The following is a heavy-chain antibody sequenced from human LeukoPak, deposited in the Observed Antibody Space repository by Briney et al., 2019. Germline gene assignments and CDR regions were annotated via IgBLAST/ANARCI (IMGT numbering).Heavy chain of an antibody. CDR3: ASRGDYGFDY. CDR2: INHSGST. CDR1: GGSFSGYY. Sequence: SETLSLTCAVYGGSFSGYYWSWIRQPPGKGLEWIGEINHSGSTNYNPSLKSRVTISVDTSKNQFSLKLSSVTAADTAVYYCASRGDYGFDYWGQGTLVTVPS. V-gene: IGHV4-34*01. D-gene: IGHD4-17*01. J-gene: IGHJ4*02.